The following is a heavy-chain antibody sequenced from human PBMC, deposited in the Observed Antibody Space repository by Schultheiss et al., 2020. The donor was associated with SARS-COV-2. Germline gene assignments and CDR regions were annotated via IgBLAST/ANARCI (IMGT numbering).Heavy chain of an antibody. D-gene: IGHD1-26*01. J-gene: IGHJ4*02. CDR1: GYTFTGYY. CDR2: ISAYNGNT. CDR3: ARTDWERDPARDY. Sequence: ASVKVSCKASGYTFTGYYMHWVRQAPGQGLEWMGWISAYNGNTNYAQKLQGRVTMTTDTSTSTAYMELRSLRSDDTAVYYCARTDWERDPARDYWGQGTLVTVSS. V-gene: IGHV1-18*04.